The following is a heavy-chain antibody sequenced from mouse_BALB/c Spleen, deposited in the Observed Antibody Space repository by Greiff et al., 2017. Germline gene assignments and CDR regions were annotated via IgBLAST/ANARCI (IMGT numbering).Heavy chain of an antibody. CDR2: IDPENGDT. CDR1: GFNINDYY. V-gene: IGHV14-4*02. J-gene: IGHJ4*01. CDR3: DTRDGDYAMGY. D-gene: IGHD2-3*01. Sequence: VQLQQSGAELVRSGASVKLSCTASGFNINDYYMHWVKQRPEQGLEWIGWIDPENGDTEYAPKFQGKATMTADTSSNTAYLQLSSLTSEDTAVYYCDTRDGDYAMGYWGQGTSVTVSA.